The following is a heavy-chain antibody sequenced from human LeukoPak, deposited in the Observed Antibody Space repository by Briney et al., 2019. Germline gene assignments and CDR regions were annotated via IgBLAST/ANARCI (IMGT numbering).Heavy chain of an antibody. CDR2: IYHRGNT. CDR1: GGSISSSNW. J-gene: IGHJ5*02. CDR3: ARSSHYYDTSGFYSWFDP. D-gene: IGHD3-22*01. Sequence: SETLSLTCAVSGGSISSSNWWNSVRQTPGKGLEWIGEIYHRGNTHYNPSLKSRVTMSVDTSTNQFSLRVNSVTAADTAVYYCARSSHYYDTSGFYSWFDPWGQGTLVTVSS. V-gene: IGHV4-4*02.